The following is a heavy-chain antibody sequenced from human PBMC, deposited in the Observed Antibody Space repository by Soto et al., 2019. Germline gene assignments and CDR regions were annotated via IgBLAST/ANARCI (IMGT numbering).Heavy chain of an antibody. CDR3: AKGMYYYDSSGYRLFDY. D-gene: IGHD3-22*01. V-gene: IGHV3-23*01. Sequence: EVQLLDSGGGLIQPGGSLRLSCAASGFTFRNYAMNWVRQAPGKGLEWVSGISVSGGSTYYADSVKGRFTVSRDNYKSTVCLQMKSLRAEDTAVYFCAKGMYYYDSSGYRLFDYWGQGTLVTVSS. J-gene: IGHJ4*02. CDR1: GFTFRNYA. CDR2: ISVSGGST.